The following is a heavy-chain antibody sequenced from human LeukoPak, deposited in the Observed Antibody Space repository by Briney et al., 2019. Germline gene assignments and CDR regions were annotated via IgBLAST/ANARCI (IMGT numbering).Heavy chain of an antibody. CDR3: ARGATDVTRWFDP. Sequence: GGSLRLSCAASGFTFNTYSMSWVRQAPGKGLEWVSIISRASESIFYADSVKGQFTVSRDNAKNSLYLQMNGLRAEDTAVYYCARGATDVTRWFDPWGQGTRVTVSS. CDR2: ISRASESI. J-gene: IGHJ5*02. D-gene: IGHD1-1*01. V-gene: IGHV3-21*01. CDR1: GFTFNTYS.